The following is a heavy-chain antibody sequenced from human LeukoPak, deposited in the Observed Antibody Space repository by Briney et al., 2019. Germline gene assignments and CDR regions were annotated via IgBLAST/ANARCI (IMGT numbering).Heavy chain of an antibody. J-gene: IGHJ1*01. CDR2: ISYDGSNK. Sequence: GGSLRLSCVAFRFSLSSHAMHWVRQAPGKGMEWVAVISYDGSNKYYADSVRGRSTISRDTSKNTLYLQMNSLRAEDTAVYYCAKPPYCSGGSCLVPRDWGQGTLVTVSS. D-gene: IGHD2-15*01. V-gene: IGHV3-30*18. CDR1: RFSLSSHA. CDR3: AKPPYCSGGSCLVPRD.